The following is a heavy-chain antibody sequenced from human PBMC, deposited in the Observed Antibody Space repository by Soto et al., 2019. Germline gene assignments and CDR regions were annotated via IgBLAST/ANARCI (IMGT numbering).Heavy chain of an antibody. V-gene: IGHV3-64D*06. CDR3: VKDFHREMATKAFDY. J-gene: IGHJ4*02. CDR1: GFTFSSYA. CDR2: ISSNGGST. D-gene: IGHD5-12*01. Sequence: PGGSLRLSCSASGFTFSSYAMHWVRQAPGKGLEYVSAISSNGGSTYYADSVKGRFTISRDNSKNTLYLQMSSLRAEDTAVYYCVKDFHREMATKAFDYWGQGTLVTVSS.